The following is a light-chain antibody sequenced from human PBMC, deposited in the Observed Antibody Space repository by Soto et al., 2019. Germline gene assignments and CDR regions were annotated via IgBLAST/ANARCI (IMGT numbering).Light chain of an antibody. CDR2: WAS. CDR1: QSVLYSSNNKNY. J-gene: IGKJ4*01. V-gene: IGKV4-1*01. CDR3: QQYYSTLT. Sequence: DIVMTQSPDSLAVSLGERATINCKSSQSVLYSSNNKNYLAWYQQKPGQPPKLLIYWASTRESGVPDRFSGSGSATDFTLTISILQAEDVAVYYCQQYYSTLTFGGGTKVEIK.